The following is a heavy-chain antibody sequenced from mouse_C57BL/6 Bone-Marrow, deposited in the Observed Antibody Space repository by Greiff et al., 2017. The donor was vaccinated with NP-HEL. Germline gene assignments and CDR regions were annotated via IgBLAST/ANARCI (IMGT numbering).Heavy chain of an antibody. CDR2: ISSGGSFT. V-gene: IGHV5-6*01. Sequence: DVQLVESGGDLVKPGGSLKLSCAASGFTFSSFGMSCVRQTPDKMLEWVATISSGGSFTYYPDSVKRRFTISGDNAMNTLYRQKSSLKAEDTPVYYCARGLGVWFAYWGQGTLVTGSA. CDR1: GFTFSSFG. D-gene: IGHD3-1*01. J-gene: IGHJ3*01. CDR3: ARGLGVWFAY.